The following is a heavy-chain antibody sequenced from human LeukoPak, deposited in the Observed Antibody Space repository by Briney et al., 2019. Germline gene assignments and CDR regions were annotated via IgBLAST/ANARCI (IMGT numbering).Heavy chain of an antibody. CDR3: ARITIFGVVTPPYYGMDV. CDR2: MNPNNGNT. J-gene: IGHJ6*02. D-gene: IGHD3-3*01. Sequence: ASVKVSCKASGYTFTSYDINWVRQATGQGLEWMGWMNPNNGNTGYAQKFQGRVTMTRNTSISTAYMELSSLRSEDTAVYYCARITIFGVVTPPYYGMDVWGQGTTVTVSS. CDR1: GYTFTSYD. V-gene: IGHV1-8*01.